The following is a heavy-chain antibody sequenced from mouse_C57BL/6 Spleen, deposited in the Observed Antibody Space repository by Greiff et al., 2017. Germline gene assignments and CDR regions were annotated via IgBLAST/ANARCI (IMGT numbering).Heavy chain of an antibody. D-gene: IGHD2-2*01. J-gene: IGHJ4*01. V-gene: IGHV1-39*01. CDR1: GYSFTDYN. CDR3: ARSTMVTTRIGYYYAMDY. Sequence: VQLQQSGPELVKPGASVKISCKASGYSFTDYNMNWVKQSNGKSLEWIGVINPNYGTTSYNQKFKGKATLTVDQSSSTAYMQLNSLTSEDSAVYYCARSTMVTTRIGYYYAMDYWGQGTSVTVSS. CDR2: INPNYGTT.